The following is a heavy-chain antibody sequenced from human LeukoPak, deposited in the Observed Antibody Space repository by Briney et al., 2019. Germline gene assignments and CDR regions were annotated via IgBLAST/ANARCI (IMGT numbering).Heavy chain of an antibody. V-gene: IGHV3-23*01. CDR3: ARPAEDTGMLTNGDYYYMDV. D-gene: IGHD5-18*01. J-gene: IGHJ6*03. Sequence: GGSLRLSCAASGFTFSSYAMSWVRQAPGKGLEWVSAISGSGGSTYYADSVKGRFTISRDNSKNTLYLQMNSLRAEDTAVYYCARPAEDTGMLTNGDYYYMDVWGKGTTVTISS. CDR1: GFTFSSYA. CDR2: ISGSGGST.